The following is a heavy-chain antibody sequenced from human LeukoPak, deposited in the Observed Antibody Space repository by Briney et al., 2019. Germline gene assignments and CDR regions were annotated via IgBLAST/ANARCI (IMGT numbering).Heavy chain of an antibody. CDR1: GGSFSGYY. CDR3: ARVNSYYDSSDYFPWESFQH. V-gene: IGHV4-34*01. CDR2: INHSGST. Sequence: SETLSLTCAVYGGSFSGYYWSWIRQPPGKGLEWIGEINHSGSTNYNPSLKSRVTISVDTSKNQFSLNLSSATAADTAVYYCARVNSYYDSSDYFPWESFQHWGQGTLVTVYS. D-gene: IGHD3-22*01. J-gene: IGHJ1*01.